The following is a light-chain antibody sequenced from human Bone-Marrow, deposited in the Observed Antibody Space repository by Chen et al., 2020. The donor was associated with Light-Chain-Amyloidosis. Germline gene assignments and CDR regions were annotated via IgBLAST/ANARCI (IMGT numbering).Light chain of an antibody. J-gene: IGLJ3*02. CDR1: NIGSTS. CDR3: QVWDRSSDRPV. Sequence: SYVLTQPSSVSVAPGQTATIACGGNNIGSTSVHWYQQTPGQAPLLVVYDDSDRPSGIPARVTGSNSGNPATLTISRVEAGDEADYYCQVWDRSSDRPVFGGGTKLTVL. V-gene: IGLV3-21*02. CDR2: DDS.